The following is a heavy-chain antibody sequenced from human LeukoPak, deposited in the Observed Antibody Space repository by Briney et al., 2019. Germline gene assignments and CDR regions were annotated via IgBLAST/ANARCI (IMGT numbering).Heavy chain of an antibody. D-gene: IGHD2-15*01. V-gene: IGHV1-58*02. Sequence: GTSVKVSCKASGFTFTSSAMQGVRQARGQRLDWIGWIVVGSGNTNYAQKFQERVTITRDMSTSTAYMELSSLRSEDTAVYYCAAKEVASPDYYYMDVWGKGTTVPVSS. CDR3: AAKEVASPDYYYMDV. CDR1: GFTFTSSA. J-gene: IGHJ6*03. CDR2: IVVGSGNT.